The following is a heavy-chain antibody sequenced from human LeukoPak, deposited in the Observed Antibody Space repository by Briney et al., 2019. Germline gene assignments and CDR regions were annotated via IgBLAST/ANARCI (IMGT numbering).Heavy chain of an antibody. J-gene: IGHJ4*02. Sequence: SETLSLTCTVSGGSISSGGYFYYGWIRQHPGKGLEWIGYIYYTGSTYYNPSLKSRVTISVDTSKNQFSLKLSSVTAADTAVYYCARDLGYYDSSGYFDYWGQGTLVTVSS. CDR1: GGSISSGGYFY. V-gene: IGHV4-31*03. D-gene: IGHD3-22*01. CDR3: ARDLGYYDSSGYFDY. CDR2: IYYTGST.